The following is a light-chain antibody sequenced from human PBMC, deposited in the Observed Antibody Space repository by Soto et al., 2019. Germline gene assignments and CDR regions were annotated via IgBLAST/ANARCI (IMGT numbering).Light chain of an antibody. CDR1: QSVNTKY. J-gene: IGKJ3*01. V-gene: IGKV3-20*01. CDR3: QQFGTSSLVT. Sequence: EIVLTQSPGTLSLSPGERATLSCRASQSVNTKYLAWYQQKPGQAPRLLISGVSSRATGIPDRFSGSGSRTDYILTISRVEPEDFAVYYCQQFGTSSLVTFGPGTKVDIK. CDR2: GVS.